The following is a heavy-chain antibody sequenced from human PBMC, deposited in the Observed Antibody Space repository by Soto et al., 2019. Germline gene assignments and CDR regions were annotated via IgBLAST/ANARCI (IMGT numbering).Heavy chain of an antibody. Sequence: PGGSLRLSCAASGFTLSSYAMHWVRQAPGKGLEWVAVISYDGSNKYYADSVKGRFTISRDNSKNTLYLQMNSLRAEDTAVYYCASVSGTDYWGQGTLVTVSS. CDR2: ISYDGSNK. J-gene: IGHJ4*02. CDR3: ASVSGTDY. CDR1: GFTLSSYA. D-gene: IGHD1-26*01. V-gene: IGHV3-30-3*01.